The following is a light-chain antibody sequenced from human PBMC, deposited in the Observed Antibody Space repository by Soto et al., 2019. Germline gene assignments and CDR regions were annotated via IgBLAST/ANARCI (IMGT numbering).Light chain of an antibody. CDR3: QQYGSSPLT. CDR2: GAS. Sequence: DIVLTQSPGTLSLSPGERATLSCRASQSVSSNYLAWYQQKPGQAPRLLIYGASIRATGIPDRFSGSGSGTDFTLTISRLEPEDFAMYYCQQYGSSPLTFGGGTKVEIK. J-gene: IGKJ4*01. CDR1: QSVSSNY. V-gene: IGKV3-20*01.